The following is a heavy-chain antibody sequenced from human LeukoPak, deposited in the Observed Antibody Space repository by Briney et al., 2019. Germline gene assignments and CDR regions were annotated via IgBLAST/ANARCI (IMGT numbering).Heavy chain of an antibody. J-gene: IGHJ6*03. Sequence: GASVKVSCKASGYTFTSYDINWVRQATGQGLEWMGWISAYNGGTNYAQKFQDRVTMTTDTSTTTAHMELRSLRSDDTAVYYCARQQLSWRGDYYYYYYMDVWGKGTTVTVSS. D-gene: IGHD6-13*01. CDR3: ARQQLSWRGDYYYYYYMDV. CDR1: GYTFTSYD. CDR2: ISAYNGGT. V-gene: IGHV1-18*01.